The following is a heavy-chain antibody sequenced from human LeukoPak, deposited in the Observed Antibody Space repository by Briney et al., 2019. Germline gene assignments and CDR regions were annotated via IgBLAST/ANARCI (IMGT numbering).Heavy chain of an antibody. D-gene: IGHD4-17*01. CDR3: AKSATVTTNY. CDR1: GFTFNKYS. Sequence: GGSLRLSCAASGFTFNKYSMNWVRQAPGKGLEWVSYISSSSSTIYYADSVKGRFTISRDNSKNTLYLQMNSLRAEDTAVYYCAKSATVTTNYWGQGTLVTVSS. V-gene: IGHV3-48*01. CDR2: ISSSSSTI. J-gene: IGHJ4*02.